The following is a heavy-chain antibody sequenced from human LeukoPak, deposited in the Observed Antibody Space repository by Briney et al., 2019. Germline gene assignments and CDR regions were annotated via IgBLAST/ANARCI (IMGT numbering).Heavy chain of an antibody. D-gene: IGHD6-19*01. CDR3: ARESVAGES. Sequence: GGSLRLSCAVSGFRFGSDWMSWVRQAPGKGLEWVANISPDGSEKFYVDSVKGRFTISRDNGKNSLYLQLNSLRAEDTAVYYCARESVAGESWGQGTLVTVSS. V-gene: IGHV3-7*01. CDR1: GFRFGSDW. J-gene: IGHJ1*01. CDR2: ISPDGSEK.